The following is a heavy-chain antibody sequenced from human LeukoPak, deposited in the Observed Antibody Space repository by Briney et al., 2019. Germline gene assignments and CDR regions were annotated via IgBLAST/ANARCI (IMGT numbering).Heavy chain of an antibody. CDR2: IKTKTDGGTT. Sequence: GGSLRLSCAASGFTFSNAWMSWVRQAPGKGLEWVGRIKTKTDGGTTDYAAPVKGRFTISRDDSKSTLYLQMNSLKTDDTAVYYCTTPPWYDSRGYWGQGTLVTVSS. V-gene: IGHV3-15*01. CDR3: TTPPWYDSRGY. J-gene: IGHJ4*02. D-gene: IGHD6-13*01. CDR1: GFTFSNAW.